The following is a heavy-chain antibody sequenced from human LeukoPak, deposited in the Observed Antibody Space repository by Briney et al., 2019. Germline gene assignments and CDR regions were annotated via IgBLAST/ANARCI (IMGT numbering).Heavy chain of an antibody. CDR1: GFTFSSYG. J-gene: IGHJ3*02. D-gene: IGHD3-16*01. CDR3: ARDPYPGGAFDI. Sequence: GGSLRLSCAASGFTFSSYGMHWVRQAPGKGLEWVAVIWYDGSNKYYADSVKGRFTISRDNSKNTLYLQMNSLRAKDTAVYYCARDPYPGGAFDIWGQGTMVTVSS. CDR2: IWYDGSNK. V-gene: IGHV3-33*01.